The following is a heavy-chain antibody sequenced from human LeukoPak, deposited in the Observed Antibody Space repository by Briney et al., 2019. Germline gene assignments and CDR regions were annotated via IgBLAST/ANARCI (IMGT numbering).Heavy chain of an antibody. D-gene: IGHD2-15*01. CDR3: ARVISAYCSGGSCWGAFDI. CDR1: GFTFSSYE. CDR2: IKQDGSEK. V-gene: IGHV3-7*03. Sequence: GGSLRLSCAAPGFTFSSYEMNWVRQAPGKGLEWVANIKQDGSEKHCVDSVKGRFTISRDNAKNSLYLQMNSLRAEDTAVYYCARVISAYCSGGSCWGAFDIWGQGTMVTVSS. J-gene: IGHJ3*02.